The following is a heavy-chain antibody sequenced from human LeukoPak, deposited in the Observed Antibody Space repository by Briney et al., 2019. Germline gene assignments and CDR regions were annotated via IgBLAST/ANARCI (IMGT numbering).Heavy chain of an antibody. Sequence: PGGSLRLSCAASGFTFSSYAMSWVRQAPGKGLEWVSAISGSGGSTYYADSVKGRFTISRDNSKNTLYLQMNSLRAEDTAVYYCARDHIAAAGTYAFDYWGQGTLVTVSS. J-gene: IGHJ4*02. CDR1: GFTFSSYA. CDR3: ARDHIAAAGTYAFDY. CDR2: ISGSGGST. V-gene: IGHV3-23*01. D-gene: IGHD6-13*01.